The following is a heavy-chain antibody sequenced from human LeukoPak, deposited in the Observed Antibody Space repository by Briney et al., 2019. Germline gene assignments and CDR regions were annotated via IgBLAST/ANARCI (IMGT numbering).Heavy chain of an antibody. D-gene: IGHD2-2*01. CDR2: ISYDGSNK. CDR1: GFTFSSYG. CDR3: AKVPGYCSSTSCYRQDYYYGMDV. J-gene: IGHJ6*02. Sequence: GRSLRLSCAASGFTFSSYGMHWVRQAPGKGLEWVATISYDGSNKYYADSVKGRFTISRDNSKNTLYLQMNSLRAEDTAVYYCAKVPGYCSSTSCYRQDYYYGMDVWGQGTTVTVSS. V-gene: IGHV3-30*18.